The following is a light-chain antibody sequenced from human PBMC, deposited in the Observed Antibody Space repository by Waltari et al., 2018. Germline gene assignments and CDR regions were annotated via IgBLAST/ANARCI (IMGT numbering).Light chain of an antibody. CDR2: ELN. Sequence: QSALPQPPSASGSPGQSVTISCTGTGSDVGDFNLLSWYQQRPGKAPKLLMFELNKRPSGVSSRFSGSKSANAASLTISGLQAEDEGDYYCGSYTVTNNLYVFGTGTKVTVL. V-gene: IGLV2-8*01. CDR1: GSDVGDFNL. CDR3: GSYTVTNNLYV. J-gene: IGLJ1*01.